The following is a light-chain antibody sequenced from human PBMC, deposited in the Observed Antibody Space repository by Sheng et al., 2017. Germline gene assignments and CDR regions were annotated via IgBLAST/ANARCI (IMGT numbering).Light chain of an antibody. CDR1: TSNIGINT. Sequence: QLVLTQSPSASGTPGQMVTISCSGSTSNIGINTVNWYQQVPGTAPRLLIYTNTQRPSGVPDRFSGSKSGTSASLAISGLRSEDEADYYCAGWDAGLSGYVFGAGTKVTVL. CDR2: TNT. J-gene: IGLJ1*01. V-gene: IGLV1-44*01. CDR3: AGWDAGLSGYV.